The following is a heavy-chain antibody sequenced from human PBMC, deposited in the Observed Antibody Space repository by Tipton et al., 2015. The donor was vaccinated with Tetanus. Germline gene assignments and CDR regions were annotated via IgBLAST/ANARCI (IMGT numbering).Heavy chain of an antibody. CDR2: ISSTSSYI. CDR1: GFIFSSYS. J-gene: IGHJ4*02. V-gene: IGHV3-21*01. CDR3: ASGSALGY. D-gene: IGHD6-25*01. Sequence: SLRLSCEVSGFIFSSYSMNWVRQAPGKGPEWVSSISSTSSYIYYADSLKGRFTISRDNAKNSRYLQMDSLRAEDTAVYYCASGSALGYWGQGVLVTVSS.